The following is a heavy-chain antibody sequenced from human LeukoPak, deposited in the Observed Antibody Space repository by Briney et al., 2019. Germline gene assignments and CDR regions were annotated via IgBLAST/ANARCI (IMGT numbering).Heavy chain of an antibody. J-gene: IGHJ3*02. D-gene: IGHD3-22*01. CDR2: IIPLFGTA. CDR1: GGTFSSYA. V-gene: IGHV1-69*13. CDR3: ARKYDSSGYYYGSVDAFDI. Sequence: ASVKVSCKASGGTFSSYAITWVRQAPGQGLEWMGGIIPLFGTANYAQKFQGRVTITADESTSTAYMELSSLRSEDTAVYYCARKYDSSGYYYGSVDAFDIWGQGTMVTVSS.